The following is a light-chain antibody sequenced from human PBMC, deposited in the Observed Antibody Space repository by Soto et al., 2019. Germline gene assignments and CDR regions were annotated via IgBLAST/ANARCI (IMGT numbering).Light chain of an antibody. V-gene: IGKV3-20*01. J-gene: IGKJ1*01. CDR2: GAS. CDR1: QSGSSSF. Sequence: ESVLTRSPGTLSLSPGERATLSCRASQSGSSSFLAWYQLKPGQAPRLLIYGASSRATGIPDRFSGSGSGTDFTLTISRLEPEDFAVYYFQQYDSAPWTFGQGTKVEIK. CDR3: QQYDSAPWT.